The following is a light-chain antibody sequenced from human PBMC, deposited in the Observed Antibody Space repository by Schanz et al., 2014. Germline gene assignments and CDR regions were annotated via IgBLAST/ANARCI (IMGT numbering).Light chain of an antibody. Sequence: EIVMTQSPGTLSVSPGERATLSCSAGQSISSNLAWYQHKTGQAPRLLIYGASTRATGIPGRFSGSGSGTEFTLTISSLQSEDFATYYCQQSYSIPLTFGGGTKVEIK. J-gene: IGKJ4*01. V-gene: IGKV3-15*01. CDR2: GAS. CDR1: QSISSN. CDR3: QQSYSIPLT.